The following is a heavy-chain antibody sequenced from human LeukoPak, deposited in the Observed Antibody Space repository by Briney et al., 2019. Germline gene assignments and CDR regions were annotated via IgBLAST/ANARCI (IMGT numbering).Heavy chain of an antibody. CDR3: AITPNVDTSSAFDI. J-gene: IGHJ3*02. CDR1: GGSISSYY. D-gene: IGHD5-18*01. Sequence: SETLSLTCTVSGGSISSYYWSWIRQPPGKGLEWIGYIYYSGSTNYNPSLKSRVTISVDTSKNQFSLKLSSVTAADTAVYYCAITPNVDTSSAFDIWGQGTMVTVSS. CDR2: IYYSGST. V-gene: IGHV4-59*01.